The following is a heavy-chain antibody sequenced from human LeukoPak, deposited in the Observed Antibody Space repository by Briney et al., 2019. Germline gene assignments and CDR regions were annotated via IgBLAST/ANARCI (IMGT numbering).Heavy chain of an antibody. CDR3: AKSLYYYYYMDV. CDR1: GFTFSSYA. J-gene: IGHJ6*03. V-gene: IGHV3-23*01. CDR2: IRSGGGYT. Sequence: PGGSLRLSCAASGFTFSSYAMSWVRQAPGKGLEWVSTIRSGGGYTYYADSVKGRFTISRDNSKNTLYLQMNSLRAEDTAVYNCAKSLYYYYYMDVWGKGTTVTVSS.